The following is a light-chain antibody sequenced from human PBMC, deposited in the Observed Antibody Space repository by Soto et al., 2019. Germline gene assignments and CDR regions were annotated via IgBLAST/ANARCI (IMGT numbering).Light chain of an antibody. Sequence: QSALTQPDSVSGYLGESITISCTGTNTDSCGYNYVSWYQQHPGKAPKLVIYDVSRRPSGISNRFSGSKSVFTASLTIYGLQAAEDAHYYCSSYRVYRTLEVFGTGTKVNVL. J-gene: IGLJ1*01. CDR2: DVS. CDR3: SSYRVYRTLEV. V-gene: IGLV2-14*01. CDR1: NTDSCGYNY.